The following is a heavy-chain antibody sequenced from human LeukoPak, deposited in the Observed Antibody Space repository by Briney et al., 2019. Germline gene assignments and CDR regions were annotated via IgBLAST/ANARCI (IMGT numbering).Heavy chain of an antibody. CDR2: IYTSGST. D-gene: IGHD6-6*01. CDR3: ARLPYSSSSGFDP. J-gene: IGHJ5*02. CDR1: GGSISSGGYY. Sequence: KPSETLSLTCTVSGGSISSGGYYWSWIRQPAGKGLEWIGRIYTSGSTNYNPSLKSRVTMSVDTSKNQFSLKLSSVTAAGTAVYYCARLPYSSSSGFDPWGQGTLVTVSS. V-gene: IGHV4-61*02.